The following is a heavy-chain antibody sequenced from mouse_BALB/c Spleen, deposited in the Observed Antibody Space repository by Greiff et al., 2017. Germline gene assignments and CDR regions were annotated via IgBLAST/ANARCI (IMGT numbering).Heavy chain of an antibody. CDR3: ARRIYYDDEDYAMDY. J-gene: IGHJ4*01. V-gene: IGHV14-3*02. CDR2: IDPANGNT. CDR1: GFNIKDTY. D-gene: IGHD2-4*01. Sequence: EVQLQQSGAELVKPGASVKLSCTASGFNIKDTYMHWVKQRPEQGLEWIGRIDPANGNTKYDPKFQGKATITADTSSNTAYLQLSSLTSEDTAVYYCARRIYYDDEDYAMDYWGQGTSVTVSS.